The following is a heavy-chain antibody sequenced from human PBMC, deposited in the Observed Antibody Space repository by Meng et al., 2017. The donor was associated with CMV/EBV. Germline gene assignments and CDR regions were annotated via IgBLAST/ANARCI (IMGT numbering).Heavy chain of an antibody. J-gene: IGHJ4*02. V-gene: IGHV4-30-4*08. CDR2: IYYSGST. D-gene: IGHD2-2*01. CDR3: ARVGRTSCYDY. Sequence: QLQGSGPGLVKPSPTLSLTCTVSGGSISSGDYYWSWIRQPPGKGLEWIGYIYYSGSTYYNPSLKSRVTISVDTSKNQFSLKLSSVTATDTAVYYCARVGRTSCYDYWGQGTLVTVSS. CDR1: GGSISSGDYY.